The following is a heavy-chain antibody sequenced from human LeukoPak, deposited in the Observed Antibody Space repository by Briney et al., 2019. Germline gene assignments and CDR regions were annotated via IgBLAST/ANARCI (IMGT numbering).Heavy chain of an antibody. J-gene: IGHJ6*03. CDR2: TYYRSKWYN. Sequence: SQTLSLTCAISGDSVSSDSAAWNWIRQSPSRGLEWLGRTYYRSKWYNDYAVSVKSRITINPDTSKNQFSLQLNSVTPEDTAVYYCARASGAAADAYYYYYMDVWGKGTTVTVSS. V-gene: IGHV6-1*01. CDR1: GDSVSSDSAA. CDR3: ARASGAAADAYYYYYMDV. D-gene: IGHD6-13*01.